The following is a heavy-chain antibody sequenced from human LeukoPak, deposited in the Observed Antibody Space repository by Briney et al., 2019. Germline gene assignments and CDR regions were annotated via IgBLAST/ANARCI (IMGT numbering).Heavy chain of an antibody. CDR3: ARKIGGVGMDV. J-gene: IGHJ6*02. V-gene: IGHV3-33*01. CDR2: IWYDGSNK. CDR1: GFTFSSYG. D-gene: IGHD3-10*01. Sequence: GRSLRLSCAASGFTFSSYGMHWVRQAPGKGLEWVAVIWYDGSNKYYADSVKGRFTISRDNSKNTLYLQMNSLRAEDTAVYYCARKIGGVGMDVWGQGTTVTVSS.